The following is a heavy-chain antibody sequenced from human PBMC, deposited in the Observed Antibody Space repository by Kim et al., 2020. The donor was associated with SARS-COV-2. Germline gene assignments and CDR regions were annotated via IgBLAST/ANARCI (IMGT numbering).Heavy chain of an antibody. CDR2: ST. Sequence: STYYADSVKGRFTISRDNSKNTLYLQMNSLRAEDTAVYYCARVDYYGMDVWGQGTTVTVSS. V-gene: IGHV3-23*01. J-gene: IGHJ6*02. CDR3: ARVDYYGMDV.